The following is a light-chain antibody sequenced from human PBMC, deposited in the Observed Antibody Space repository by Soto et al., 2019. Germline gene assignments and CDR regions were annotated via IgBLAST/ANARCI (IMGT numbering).Light chain of an antibody. CDR2: GAS. Sequence: EIVLTQSPGTLSLSPGERATLSCRASQSVSSSYLAWYQQKPGQAPRLIIYGASIRATGIPDRFSGSGSGTEFTLTVSSLQPDDFATYYCQQYNSFLWTFGQGTKVDIK. CDR3: QQYNSFLWT. J-gene: IGKJ1*01. CDR1: QSVSSSY. V-gene: IGKV3-20*01.